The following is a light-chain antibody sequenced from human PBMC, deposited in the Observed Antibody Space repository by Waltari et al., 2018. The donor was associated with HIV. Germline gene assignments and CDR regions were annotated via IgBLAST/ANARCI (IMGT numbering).Light chain of an antibody. J-gene: IGKJ1*01. Sequence: IVMTQSPATLVVSPGDKAPLSCRASQGVGGNLAWYQVRPGQAPSLLIYAATSRTTGVPGRFRGSGSGTEFTLTISSLQSEDFAIYYCQQYNDWPQTFGQGTRVDIK. CDR2: AAT. CDR3: QQYNDWPQT. CDR1: QGVGGN. V-gene: IGKV3-15*01.